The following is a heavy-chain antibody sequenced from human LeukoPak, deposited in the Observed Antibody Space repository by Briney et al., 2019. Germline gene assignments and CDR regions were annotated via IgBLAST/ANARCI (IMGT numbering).Heavy chain of an antibody. CDR3: ARFRDAYSP. D-gene: IGHD5-24*01. V-gene: IGHV4-59*01. Sequence: SETLSLTCTVSGGSISSYYWSWIRQPPGKGLAWIGYSHYSESTNLNPSLQSRATIQVDTSENQFSLKLSSVTAADTAGYYCARFRDAYSPWGQGTMVTVSS. CDR1: GGSISSYY. CDR2: SHYSEST. J-gene: IGHJ3*01.